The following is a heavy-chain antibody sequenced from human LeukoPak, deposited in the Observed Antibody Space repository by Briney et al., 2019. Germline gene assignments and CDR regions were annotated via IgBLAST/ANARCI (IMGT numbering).Heavy chain of an antibody. CDR1: GGSISSINSNY. V-gene: IGHV4-59*08. CDR2: IYNSGST. CDR3: ARQAGGNSGPFDY. D-gene: IGHD4-23*01. J-gene: IGHJ4*02. Sequence: SETLSLTCTVSGGSISSINSNYCSWIRQPPGKGLEWIGYIYNSGSTNYNPSLKSRFTISVDTSKNQFSLKLSSVTAADTAVYYCARQAGGNSGPFDYWGQGTVVTVSS.